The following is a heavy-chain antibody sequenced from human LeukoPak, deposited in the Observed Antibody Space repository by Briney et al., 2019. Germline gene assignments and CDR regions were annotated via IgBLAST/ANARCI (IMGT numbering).Heavy chain of an antibody. CDR2: INSDGSST. Sequence: GGSLRLSCAASGFSVSNNYMSWVRQAPGKGLVWVSRINSDGSSTSYADSVKGRFTISRDNAKNTLYLQMNSLRAEDTAVYYCARGYSSSWYDYYFDYWGQGTLVTVSS. CDR1: GFSVSNNY. V-gene: IGHV3-74*01. D-gene: IGHD6-13*01. CDR3: ARGYSSSWYDYYFDY. J-gene: IGHJ4*02.